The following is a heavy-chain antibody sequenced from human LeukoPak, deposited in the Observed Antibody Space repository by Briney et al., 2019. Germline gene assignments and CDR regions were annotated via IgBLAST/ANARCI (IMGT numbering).Heavy chain of an antibody. J-gene: IGHJ4*02. CDR3: ARGRGVYGDY. D-gene: IGHD5/OR15-5a*01. V-gene: IGHV4-59*01. CDR2: IYYTGTT. CDR1: GGSISDYY. Sequence: SETLSLTCTVSGGSISDYYWTWLRQPPRKKLEWIGNIYYTGTTNYNPSLKSRVTISVDTSKSQFSLKLNSVTAADTAVYYCARGRGVYGDYWGQGTLVTVSS.